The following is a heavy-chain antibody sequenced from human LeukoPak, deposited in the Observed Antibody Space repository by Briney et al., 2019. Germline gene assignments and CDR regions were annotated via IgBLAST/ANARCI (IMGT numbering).Heavy chain of an antibody. Sequence: PGRSLRLSCAASGFTVSSYALHWVRQSPSKGLECVAVISYDGSNKSYADSVKGRFTISRDNSKNSLYLQMNSLRAEDTAVYYCATLLLVCEACHNDYWGQGTLVTVSS. J-gene: IGHJ4*02. CDR2: ISYDGSNK. CDR1: GFTVSSYA. D-gene: IGHD3-10*01. CDR3: ATLLLVCEACHNDY. V-gene: IGHV3-30*04.